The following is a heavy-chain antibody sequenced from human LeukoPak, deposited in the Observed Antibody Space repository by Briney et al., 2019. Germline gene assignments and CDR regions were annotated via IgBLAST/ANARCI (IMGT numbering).Heavy chain of an antibody. CDR1: GYTFTSYD. CDR2: MTPNSGYT. D-gene: IGHD5-24*01. Sequence: GASVKVSCKASGYTFTSYDINWVRQATGQGLEWMGWMTPNSGYTGYAQKFQGRVTITRNTSITTAYMELSSLRFEDTAVYYCARGRDGYNFGYFDLWGRGPLVTVSS. V-gene: IGHV1-8*03. J-gene: IGHJ2*01. CDR3: ARGRDGYNFGYFDL.